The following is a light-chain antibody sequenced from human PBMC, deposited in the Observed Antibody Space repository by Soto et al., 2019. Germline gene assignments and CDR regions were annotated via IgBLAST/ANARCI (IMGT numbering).Light chain of an antibody. Sequence: SSELTQPPSVSVAPGKTARISCGGDDIGRKSVHWFQQKPGHVPELVIYYVSERPSGIPERFSGSNSGNTATLTISRVEAGDEADYYCQVWDTNSDHRVVFGGGTKLTVL. V-gene: IGLV3-21*01. CDR2: YVS. CDR3: QVWDTNSDHRVV. CDR1: DIGRKS. J-gene: IGLJ2*01.